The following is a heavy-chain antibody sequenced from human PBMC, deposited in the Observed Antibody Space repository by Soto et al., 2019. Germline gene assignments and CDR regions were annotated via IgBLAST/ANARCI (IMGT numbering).Heavy chain of an antibody. V-gene: IGHV3-30*18. CDR1: GFTFSSYG. CDR2: ISYDGSNK. CDR3: AKNGAGRREDYYMDV. J-gene: IGHJ6*03. D-gene: IGHD3-10*01. Sequence: QVQLVESGGGVVQPGRSLRLSCAASGFTFSSYGMHWVRQAPGKGLEWVAVISYDGSNKYYADSVKGRFTISRDNSKNTLYLQMISLRVEDTAVYYSAKNGAGRREDYYMDVWGKGTTVTVSS.